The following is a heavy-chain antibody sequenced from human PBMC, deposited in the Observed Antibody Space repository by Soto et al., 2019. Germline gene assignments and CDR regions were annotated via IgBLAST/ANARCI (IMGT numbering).Heavy chain of an antibody. J-gene: IGHJ6*02. Sequence: QVQLVQSGAEVKKPGSSVKVSCKASGGTFSSYAISWVRQAPGQGLEWMGGIIPIFGTANYAQKFQGRVTITADESTSTAYMELSRLRSEDTAVYYCASPVTGTTRAYYYYYGMDVLGQGTTVTVSS. CDR3: ASPVTGTTRAYYYYYGMDV. D-gene: IGHD1-20*01. V-gene: IGHV1-69*01. CDR1: GGTFSSYA. CDR2: IIPIFGTA.